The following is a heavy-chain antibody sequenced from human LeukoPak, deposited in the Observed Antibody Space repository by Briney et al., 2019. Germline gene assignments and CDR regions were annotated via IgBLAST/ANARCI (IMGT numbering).Heavy chain of an antibody. J-gene: IGHJ4*02. V-gene: IGHV3-53*01. CDR3: ARLGFVVPAVIFDY. CDR1: GFTFSSYA. D-gene: IGHD2-2*02. CDR2: IYIGGST. Sequence: GGSLRLSCAASGFTFSSYAMSWVRQAPGKGLEWVSVIYIGGSTYYADSVKGRFTISRDISKNTLYLQVNSLRAEDTAMYYCARLGFVVPAVIFDYWGQGTLVTVSS.